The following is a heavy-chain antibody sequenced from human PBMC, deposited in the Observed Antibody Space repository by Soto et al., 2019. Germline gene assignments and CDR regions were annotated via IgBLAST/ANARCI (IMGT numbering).Heavy chain of an antibody. CDR3: AKDLSPLYYDILTGPNWFDP. CDR2: ISYDASNK. V-gene: IGHV3-30*18. D-gene: IGHD3-9*01. J-gene: IGHJ5*02. Sequence: GGSLRLSCAASGFTFSSYGMHWVHQAPGKGLEWVAVISYDASNKYYADSVKGRFTISRDNSKNTLYLQMNSLRAEDTAVYYCAKDLSPLYYDILTGPNWFDPWGQG. CDR1: GFTFSSYG.